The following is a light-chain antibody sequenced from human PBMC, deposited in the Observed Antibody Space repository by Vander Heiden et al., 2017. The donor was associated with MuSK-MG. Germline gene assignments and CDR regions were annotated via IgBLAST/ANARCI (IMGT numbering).Light chain of an antibody. CDR2: IKN. Sequence: QSVLTQPPSASGTPGQRVTISCSGSSSNIGSNYVYWYQQLPGTAPKLLIDIKNQRPSGVPDRFAGSKSGTSAYLAISGLRSEEEADDYWAASDDSLSGLVFGGGTKLTVL. J-gene: IGLJ3*02. CDR1: SSNIGSNY. V-gene: IGLV1-47*02. CDR3: AASDDSLSGLV.